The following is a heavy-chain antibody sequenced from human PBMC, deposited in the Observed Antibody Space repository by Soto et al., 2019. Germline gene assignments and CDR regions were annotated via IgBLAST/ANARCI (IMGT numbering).Heavy chain of an antibody. CDR1: KFTFNNCS. CDR3: RCYYLWSFAY. J-gene: IGHJ4*02. Sequence: GGALRLSCAASKFTFNNCSIRQTPGKGLEWVANKKEDGNKNSSVDPLKGRFTISRDNAKNSLSLHMNTLRAEYTAVYSCRCYYLWSFAYWGQKPLVTVSS. D-gene: IGHD1-26*01. CDR2: KKEDGNKN. V-gene: IGHV3-7*03.